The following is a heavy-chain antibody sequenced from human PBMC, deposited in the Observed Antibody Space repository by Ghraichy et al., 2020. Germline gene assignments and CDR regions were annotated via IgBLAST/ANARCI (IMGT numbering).Heavy chain of an antibody. Sequence: GGSLRLSCAASGFTFSSYGMHWVRQAPGKGLEWVAAIWFDGSNKYYADSVEGRFTISRDNSKNTLYLQMNSLRAEGTAVYYCARFYDRSGYYGPFDYWGQGTLVTVSS. CDR3: ARFYDRSGYYGPFDY. D-gene: IGHD3-22*01. V-gene: IGHV3-33*01. CDR2: IWFDGSNK. CDR1: GFTFSSYG. J-gene: IGHJ4*02.